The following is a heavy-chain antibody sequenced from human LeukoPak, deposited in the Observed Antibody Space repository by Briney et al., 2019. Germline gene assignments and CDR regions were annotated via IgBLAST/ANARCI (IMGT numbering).Heavy chain of an antibody. Sequence: PGASVKVSCKASGFTFASHPFSWVRQAPGQGPEWLGFIKPYNGDTDHAQNVQGRLTMTTDTSTSTVYMELRSLRSDDTALYYCAREDCAVDGAHCSQDNWGQGTRATAPS. CDR1: GFTFASHP. D-gene: IGHD4/OR15-4a*01. J-gene: IGHJ4*02. CDR3: AREDCAVDGAHCSQDN. V-gene: IGHV1-18*01. CDR2: IKPYNGDT.